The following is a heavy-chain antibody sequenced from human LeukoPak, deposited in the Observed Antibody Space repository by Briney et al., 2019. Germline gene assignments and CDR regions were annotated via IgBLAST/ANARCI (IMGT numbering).Heavy chain of an antibody. CDR2: INHSGST. Sequence: PSETLSLTCAVYGGSFSGYYWSWIRQPPGKGLEWNGEINHSGSTNYNPSLKSRVTISVDTSKNQFSLKLSSVTAADTAVYYCARGVGTLLYYYYYGMDVWGQGTTVTVSS. V-gene: IGHV4-34*01. J-gene: IGHJ6*02. CDR3: ARGVGTLLYYYYYGMDV. CDR1: GGSFSGYY. D-gene: IGHD6-13*01.